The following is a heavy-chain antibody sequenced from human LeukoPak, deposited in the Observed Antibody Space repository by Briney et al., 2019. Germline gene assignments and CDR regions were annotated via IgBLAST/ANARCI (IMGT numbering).Heavy chain of an antibody. V-gene: IGHV3-9*01. CDR2: ISWNSGSI. D-gene: IGHD6-19*01. CDR3: ARVEAGIYYY. J-gene: IGHJ4*02. Sequence: GGSLRLSCAASGFTFDDYAMHWVRQAPGKGLEWVSGISWNSGSIGYADSVKGRFTISRDNAKNSLYLQMNSLRAEDTAVYYCARVEAGIYYYWGQGTLVTVSS. CDR1: GFTFDDYA.